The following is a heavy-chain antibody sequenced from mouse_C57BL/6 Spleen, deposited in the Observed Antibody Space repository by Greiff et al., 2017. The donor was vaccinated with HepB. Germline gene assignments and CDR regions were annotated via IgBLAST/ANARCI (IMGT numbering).Heavy chain of an antibody. J-gene: IGHJ4*01. V-gene: IGHV1-82*01. CDR3: AVGIYDGYYYAMDY. D-gene: IGHD2-3*01. CDR2: IYPGDGDT. CDR1: GYAFSSSW. Sequence: QVQLKQSGPELVKPGASVKISCKASGYAFSSSWMNWVKQRPGKGLEWIGRIYPGDGDTNYNGKFKGKATLTADKSSSTAYMQLSSLTSEDSAVYFCAVGIYDGYYYAMDYWGQGTSVTVSS.